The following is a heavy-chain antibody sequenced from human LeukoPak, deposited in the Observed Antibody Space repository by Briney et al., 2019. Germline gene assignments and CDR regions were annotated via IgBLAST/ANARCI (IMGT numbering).Heavy chain of an antibody. V-gene: IGHV3-9*01. Sequence: GRSLRLSCAASAFTFDDYAMHLVRQAPGNGLEWVSGISWNSGSIGYADSVKGRFTISRENAKNSLYLQMNSLRADDRALYDCAKELCYGDFFWGQGTLVTVSS. CDR2: ISWNSGSI. CDR1: AFTFDDYA. D-gene: IGHD4-17*01. J-gene: IGHJ4*02. CDR3: AKELCYGDFF.